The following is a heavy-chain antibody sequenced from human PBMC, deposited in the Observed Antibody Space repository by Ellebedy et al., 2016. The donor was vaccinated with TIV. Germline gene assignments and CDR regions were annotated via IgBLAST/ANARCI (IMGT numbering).Heavy chain of an antibody. CDR1: GFSFRNYW. Sequence: PGGSLRLSCAASGFSFRNYWMGWVRQAPGKGLEWVANIYTDGRDKYYVDSVKGRFTISRDNAKNSLYLQLNSHRVEDTAVYYCARRGSYGDYAVQVNNWFDRWGQGTLVTV. CDR3: ARRGSYGDYAVQVNNWFDR. CDR2: IYTDGRDK. J-gene: IGHJ5*02. V-gene: IGHV3-7*01. D-gene: IGHD4-17*01.